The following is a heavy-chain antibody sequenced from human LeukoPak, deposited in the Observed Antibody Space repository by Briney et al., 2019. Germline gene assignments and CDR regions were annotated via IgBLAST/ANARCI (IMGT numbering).Heavy chain of an antibody. J-gene: IGHJ6*03. D-gene: IGHD6-19*01. CDR3: ASSSGWSAPYPYYYMDV. CDR2: ISSSSSYI. Sequence: PGGSLRLSCAASGFTFSSYSMNWVRQAPGKGLEWVSSISSSSSYIYHADSVKGRLTISRDNAKNSLYLQMNSLRAEDTALYYCASSSGWSAPYPYYYMDVWGKGTTVTVSS. CDR1: GFTFSSYS. V-gene: IGHV3-21*04.